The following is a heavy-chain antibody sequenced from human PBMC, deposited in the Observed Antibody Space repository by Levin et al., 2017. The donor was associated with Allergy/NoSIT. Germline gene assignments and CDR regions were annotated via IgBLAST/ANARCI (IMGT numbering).Heavy chain of an antibody. CDR2: IGGSGDIR. CDR1: GFTFSSYA. V-gene: IGHV3-23*01. J-gene: IGHJ4*02. CDR3: LKEDGTYGDS. Sequence: HTGGSLRLSCAASGFTFSSYALHWVRQAPGEGLEWVSVIGGSGDIRHYADSVRGRFTISRDNSKNTLYLYMNSLRADDTAVYYCLKEDGTYGDSWGQGTLVTVSS. D-gene: IGHD5-24*01.